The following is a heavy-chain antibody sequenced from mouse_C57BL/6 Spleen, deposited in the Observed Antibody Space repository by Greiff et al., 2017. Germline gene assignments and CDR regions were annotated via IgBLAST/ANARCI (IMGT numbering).Heavy chain of an antibody. Sequence: QVQLQQPGAELVKPGASVKMSCKASGYTFTSYWITWVKQRPGQGLEWIGDIYPGSGSTNYNEKFKSKATLTVDTSSSTAYMQLSSLTSEDSAVYYCAHGSSSYYYAMDYWGQGTSVTVSS. V-gene: IGHV1-55*01. J-gene: IGHJ4*01. CDR3: AHGSSSYYYAMDY. CDR1: GYTFTSYW. D-gene: IGHD1-1*01. CDR2: IYPGSGST.